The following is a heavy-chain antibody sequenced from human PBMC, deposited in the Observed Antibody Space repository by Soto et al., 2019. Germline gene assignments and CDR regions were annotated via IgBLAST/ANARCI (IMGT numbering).Heavy chain of an antibody. CDR1: GYTSTSYD. V-gene: IGHV1-8*01. Sequence: ASVKVSCKASGYTSTSYDINWVRQATGQGLEWMGWMNPNSGNTGYAQKFQGRVTMTRNTSISTAYMELSSLRSEDTAVYYCARDVGYCSSTSCQYNWFDPWGQGTLVTVSS. CDR2: MNPNSGNT. CDR3: ARDVGYCSSTSCQYNWFDP. D-gene: IGHD2-2*01. J-gene: IGHJ5*02.